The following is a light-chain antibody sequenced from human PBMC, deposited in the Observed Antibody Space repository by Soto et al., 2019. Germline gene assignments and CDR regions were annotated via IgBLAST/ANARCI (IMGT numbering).Light chain of an antibody. CDR3: HAYDVSLRGPA. V-gene: IGLV1-40*01. J-gene: IGLJ2*01. CDR2: DNS. Sequence: QSVLPQPPSLSGAPGQRVTISCTGSRSNIGAGYDVHWYQHLPGTAPKVLIFDNSNRPSGVPDRFSGSKSGTSASLAITGLQAEDEAVYYCHAYDVSLRGPAFGGGTKVTVL. CDR1: RSNIGAGYD.